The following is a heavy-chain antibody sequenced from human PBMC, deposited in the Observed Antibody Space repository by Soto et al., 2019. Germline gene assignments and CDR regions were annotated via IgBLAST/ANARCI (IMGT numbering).Heavy chain of an antibody. D-gene: IGHD3-3*01. V-gene: IGHV3-23*01. CDR2: ISGSGGST. CDR1: GFTFSSYA. J-gene: IGHJ6*03. CDR3: AKGRKRRFLEWSTIRPGDYYYYYMDV. Sequence: GGSLRLSCAASGFTFSSYAMSWVRQAPGKGLEWVSAISGSGGSTYYADSVKGRFTISRDNSKNTLYLQMNSLRAEDTAVYYCAKGRKRRFLEWSTIRPGDYYYYYMDVWGKGTTVTVSS.